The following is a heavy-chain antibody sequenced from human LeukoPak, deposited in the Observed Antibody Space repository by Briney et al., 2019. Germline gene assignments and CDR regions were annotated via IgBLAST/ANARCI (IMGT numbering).Heavy chain of an antibody. CDR3: ARDLRTITGTTPVFDH. CDR2: INPSGGST. CDR1: GYTFTSYY. V-gene: IGHV1-46*03. J-gene: IGHJ4*02. Sequence: ASVKVSCKASGYTFTSYYMHWVRQAPGQGLEWMGIINPSGGSTSYAQKFQGRVTMTRDTSTSTVYMELSSLRSEDAAVYYCARDLRTITGTTPVFDHWGQGTLVTVSS. D-gene: IGHD1-20*01.